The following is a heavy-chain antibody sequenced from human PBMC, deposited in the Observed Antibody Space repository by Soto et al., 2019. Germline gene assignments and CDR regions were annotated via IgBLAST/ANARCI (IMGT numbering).Heavy chain of an antibody. CDR3: ARDTSLPAYYYDSSGYYRYYFDY. CDR2: INPSGGST. V-gene: IGHV1-46*01. J-gene: IGHJ4*02. Sequence: QVQLVQSGAEVKKPGASVKVSCKASGYTFTSYYMHWVRQAPGQGLEWMGIINPSGGSTSYAQKFQGSCTMTGDTSTSTVYMELSSLRSEDTAVYYCARDTSLPAYYYDSSGYYRYYFDYWGQGTLVTVSS. D-gene: IGHD3-22*01. CDR1: GYTFTSYY.